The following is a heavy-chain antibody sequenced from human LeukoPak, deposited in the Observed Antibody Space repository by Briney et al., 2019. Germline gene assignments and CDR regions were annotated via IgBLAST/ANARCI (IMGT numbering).Heavy chain of an antibody. CDR1: GFTFSSYA. CDR3: AKDDFDYGGLH. D-gene: IGHD4-23*01. J-gene: IGHJ4*02. CDR2: ISYDGSNK. V-gene: IGHV3-30*04. Sequence: PGGSLRLSCAASGFTFSSYAMHWVRQAPGKGLEWVAVISYDGSNKYYADSVKGRFTISRDNSKNTLYLQMNSLRAEDTAVYYCAKDDFDYGGLHWGQGTLVTVSS.